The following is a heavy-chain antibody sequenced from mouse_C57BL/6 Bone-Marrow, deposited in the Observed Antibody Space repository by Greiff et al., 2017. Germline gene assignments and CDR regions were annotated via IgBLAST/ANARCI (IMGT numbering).Heavy chain of an antibody. J-gene: IGHJ2*01. V-gene: IGHV1-19*01. D-gene: IGHD6-1*01. CDR2: INPYNGGT. CDR1: GYTFTDYY. CDR3: SKVWSHIDY. Sequence: VQLQQSGPVLVKPGASVKMSCKASGYTFTDYYMNWVKQSHGKSLEWIGVINPYNGGTSYNQKFKGKATLTVDKSSSTAYMELNSLTSEDSAVYYCSKVWSHIDYWGQGTTLTVSS.